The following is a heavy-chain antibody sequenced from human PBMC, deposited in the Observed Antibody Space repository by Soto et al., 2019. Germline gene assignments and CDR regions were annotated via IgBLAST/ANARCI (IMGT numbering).Heavy chain of an antibody. CDR3: AKRGVCFYVDIVATPPCGNYYYGMDV. Sequence: EVQLLESGGGLVQPGGSLRLSCAASGFTFSSYAMSWVRQAPGKGLEWVSAISGSGGSTYYADSVKGRFTISRDNSEDTLYQRVNRLRAEDTVVDSGAKRGVCFYVDIVATPPCGNYYYGMDVWGHGATVTVSS. V-gene: IGHV3-23*01. CDR1: GFTFSSYA. CDR2: ISGSGGST. J-gene: IGHJ6*02. D-gene: IGHD5-12*01.